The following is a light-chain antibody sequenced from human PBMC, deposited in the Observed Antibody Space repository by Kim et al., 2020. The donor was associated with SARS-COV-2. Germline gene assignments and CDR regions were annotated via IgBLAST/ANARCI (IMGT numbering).Light chain of an antibody. J-gene: IGKJ2*01. CDR2: GAS. V-gene: IGKV3-20*01. CDR3: QQYGGSPYT. Sequence: EIVLTQSPGTLSLSPGERATLSCRASQSVSNNYLAWYQQKPGQAPRLLTYGASSRATGIPDRFSGSGSGTDFTLTISRLEPEDFAVYYCQQYGGSPYTFGQGTKLEI. CDR1: QSVSNNY.